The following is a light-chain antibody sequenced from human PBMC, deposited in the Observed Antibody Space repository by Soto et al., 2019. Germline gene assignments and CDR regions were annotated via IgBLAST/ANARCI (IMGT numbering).Light chain of an antibody. CDR1: SSNIGSNT. Sequence: QAVVTQPPSASGTPGQRVTISCSGSSSNIGSNTVNWYQQLPGTAPKLLIYSNNQRPSGVPGRFSGSKSGTSASLAISGLQSEDEADYYCAAWDDSLNGHVVFGGGTKLTVL. J-gene: IGLJ2*01. CDR3: AAWDDSLNGHVV. V-gene: IGLV1-44*01. CDR2: SNN.